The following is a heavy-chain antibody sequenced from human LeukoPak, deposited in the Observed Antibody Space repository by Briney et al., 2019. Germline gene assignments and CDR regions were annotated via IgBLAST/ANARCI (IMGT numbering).Heavy chain of an antibody. CDR3: AKRRETVRGAFDY. CDR2: ISGSGGTT. CDR1: GFTFSTYD. D-gene: IGHD3-10*02. Sequence: QSGGSLRLSCAASGFTFSTYDMNWVRQTPGKGLEWVSIISGSGGTTYYADSVKGRFTISRDNSKNTLYLEMNSLRADDTAVYYCAKRRETVRGAFDYWGQGTLVTVSS. V-gene: IGHV3-23*01. J-gene: IGHJ4*02.